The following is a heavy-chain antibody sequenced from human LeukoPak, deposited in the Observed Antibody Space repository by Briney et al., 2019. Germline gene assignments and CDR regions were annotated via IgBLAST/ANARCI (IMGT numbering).Heavy chain of an antibody. CDR3: ARGKVPAAEVRYYYYYYGMDV. CDR2: INHSGST. V-gene: IGHV4-34*01. D-gene: IGHD2-2*01. Sequence: KSSETLSLTCAVYGGSFSGYYWSWIRQPPGKGLEWIGEINHSGSTNYNPSLKSRVTISVDTSKNQFSLKLSSVTAADTAVYYCARGKVPAAEVRYYYYYYGMDVWGQGTTVTVSS. CDR1: GGSFSGYY. J-gene: IGHJ6*02.